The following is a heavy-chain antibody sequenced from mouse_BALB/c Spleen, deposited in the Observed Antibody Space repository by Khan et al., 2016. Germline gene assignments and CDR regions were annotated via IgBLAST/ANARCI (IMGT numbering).Heavy chain of an antibody. D-gene: IGHD1-1*01. J-gene: IGHJ4*01. CDR2: IDPFNGGT. V-gene: IGHV1S135*01. Sequence: VQLQQSGPELMKPEASVKISCKASGYSFTSYYMHWVKQSHGKSLEWIGYIDPFNGGTSYNQKFKGKATLTVDKSSSTAYMHLSSLTSEDSAVYYCASSTQSFYAMDYWGQGTSVTVSS. CDR3: ASSTQSFYAMDY. CDR1: GYSFTSYY.